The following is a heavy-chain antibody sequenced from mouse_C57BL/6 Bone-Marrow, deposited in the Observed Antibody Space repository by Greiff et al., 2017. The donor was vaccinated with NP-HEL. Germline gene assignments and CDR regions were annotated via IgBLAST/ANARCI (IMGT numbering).Heavy chain of an antibody. V-gene: IGHV1-82*01. CDR2: IYPGDGDT. D-gene: IGHD2-4*01. Sequence: QVQLQQSGPELVKPGASVKISCKASGYAFSSSWMNWVKQRPGKGLEWIGRIYPGDGDTNYNGKFKGKATLTADKSSSTAYMQLSSLTSESSAVYFCTRSFYDCEGDYWGQGTTLTVSS. CDR1: GYAFSSSW. CDR3: TRSFYDCEGDY. J-gene: IGHJ2*01.